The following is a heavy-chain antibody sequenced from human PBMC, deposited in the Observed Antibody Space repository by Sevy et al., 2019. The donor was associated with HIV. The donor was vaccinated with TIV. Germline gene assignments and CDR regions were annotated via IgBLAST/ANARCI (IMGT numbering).Heavy chain of an antibody. CDR3: ARVSRIAGATWDH. D-gene: IGHD1-26*01. V-gene: IGHV3-7*01. CDR1: GFTFSDHW. CDR2: IKQDGSQT. J-gene: IGHJ4*02. Sequence: GGSLRLSCAASGFTFSDHWMSWVRQPPGKGLEWMANIKQDGSQTHYVDSMRGRFTISRDNTKNLLYLQMNSLGAEDTAVYYCARVSRIAGATWDHWGQGVLVTVSS.